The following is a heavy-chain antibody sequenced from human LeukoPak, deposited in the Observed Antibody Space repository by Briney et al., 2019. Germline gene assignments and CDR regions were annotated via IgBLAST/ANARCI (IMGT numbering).Heavy chain of an antibody. CDR3: ARPHHSSSWPTVEQWLVPNYYFDY. V-gene: IGHV5-51*01. CDR1: GYSFTSYW. J-gene: IGHJ4*02. D-gene: IGHD6-19*01. Sequence: TGESLKISCKGSGYSFTSYWIGWVRQMPGKGLEWMGIIYPGDSDTRYSPSFQGQVTISADKSISTAYLQWSSLKASDTAMYYCARPHHSSSWPTVEQWLVPNYYFDYWGQGTLVTVSS. CDR2: IYPGDSDT.